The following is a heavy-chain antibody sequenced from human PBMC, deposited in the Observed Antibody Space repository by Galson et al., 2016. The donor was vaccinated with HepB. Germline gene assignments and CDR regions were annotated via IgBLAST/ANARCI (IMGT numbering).Heavy chain of an antibody. CDR3: ARYSSAWSLDT. CDR1: GFTFSTYW. V-gene: IGHV3-23*01. D-gene: IGHD6-19*01. Sequence: SLRLSCAASGFTFSTYWMSWVRQAPGKGLEWLSSISGSGNTNYADSVKGRFIISRDNSKGTLYLEMNSLRAEDTAIYYCARYSSAWSLDTWGQGTLVTVSS. CDR2: ISGSGNT. J-gene: IGHJ5*02.